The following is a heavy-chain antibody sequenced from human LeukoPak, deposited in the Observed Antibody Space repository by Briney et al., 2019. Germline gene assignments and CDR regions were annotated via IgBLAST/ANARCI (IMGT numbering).Heavy chain of an antibody. D-gene: IGHD3-3*01. CDR3: AKLNPDFADSEIRL. CDR2: IKQDGSEK. Sequence: GGSLRLSCAASGFTFSSYWMSWVRQAPGKGLEWVANIKQDGSEKYYVDSVKGRFTISRDNSRKTLYLQVTSLRAEDTAIYYCAKLNPDFADSEIRLWGQGTLLTVSS. J-gene: IGHJ1*01. V-gene: IGHV3-7*03. CDR1: GFTFSSYW.